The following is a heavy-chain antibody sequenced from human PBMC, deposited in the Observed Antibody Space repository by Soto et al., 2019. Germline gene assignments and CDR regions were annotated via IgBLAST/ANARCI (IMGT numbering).Heavy chain of an antibody. D-gene: IGHD2-2*01. CDR1: GFSLSSDGVG. CDR3: AHAYGGTSWPNDAFDV. V-gene: IGHV2-5*02. J-gene: IGHJ3*01. CDR2: IYWDDDK. Sequence: QITLKESGPTLVKPTQTLTLTCTVSGFSLSSDGVGVAWIRQPPGKALEWLALIYWDDDKRYSPSLKTRLTISKHTSKNQAVLTMTNMDPVDTATYYCAHAYGGTSWPNDAFDVWGQGTVVTVSS.